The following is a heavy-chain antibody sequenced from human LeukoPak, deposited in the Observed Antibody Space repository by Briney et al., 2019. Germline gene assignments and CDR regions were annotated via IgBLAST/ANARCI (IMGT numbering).Heavy chain of an antibody. D-gene: IGHD6-19*01. CDR1: GFTFRSYS. J-gene: IGHJ4*02. CDR2: ISSSSSYI. Sequence: GGSLRLSCAASGFTFRSYSMNWVRQAPWKGLEWVSSISSSSSYIYYADSVKGRFTISRDNAKNSLYLQMNSLRAEHTAVYYCARDMVAGSYDYWGQGTLVTVSS. CDR3: ARDMVAGSYDY. V-gene: IGHV3-21*01.